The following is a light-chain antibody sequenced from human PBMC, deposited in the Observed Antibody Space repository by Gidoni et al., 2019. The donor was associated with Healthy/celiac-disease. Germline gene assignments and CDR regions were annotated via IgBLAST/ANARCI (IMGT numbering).Light chain of an antibody. CDR2: GAS. CDR3: QQYLT. CDR1: QSVSSSY. J-gene: IGKJ1*01. V-gene: IGKV3-20*01. Sequence: EIVLTQSPGTLSLSPGERATLSCRASQSVSSSYLAWYQQKPGQAPRLLIYGASSRATGIPDRFSGSGSGTDFTLTISRLEPEDFAVYYCQQYLTFXQXTKVEIK.